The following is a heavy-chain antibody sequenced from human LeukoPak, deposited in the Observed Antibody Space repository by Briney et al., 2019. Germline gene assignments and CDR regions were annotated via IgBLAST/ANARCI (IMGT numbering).Heavy chain of an antibody. J-gene: IGHJ4*02. CDR1: GYXFTSYY. CDR2: INPSGGST. Sequence: ASVKVSCKASGYXFTSYYMHWVRQAPGQGLEWMGGINPSGGSTSYAQKFQGRVTMTRDTSTSTVYMELSSLRSEDTAVYYCARGGRSSGYYWRFDYWGQGTLVTVSS. V-gene: IGHV1-46*01. CDR3: ARGGRSSGYYWRFDY. D-gene: IGHD3-22*01.